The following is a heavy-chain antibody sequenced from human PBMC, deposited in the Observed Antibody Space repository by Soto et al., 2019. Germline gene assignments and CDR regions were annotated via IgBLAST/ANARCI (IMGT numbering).Heavy chain of an antibody. CDR3: AKDDSLEWFFPLDA. D-gene: IGHD3-3*01. J-gene: IGHJ5*02. CDR1: GFTFRSYA. Sequence: EVHLLESGGGLVQPGGSLRLSCSASGFTFRSYAMSWVRQAPGKGLEWVSGISGGGSDTYYSDSVRGRFTISRDNSKNTLYLQMNCLRVEDSAVYFCAKDDSLEWFFPLDAWGQGTLVTVSS. V-gene: IGHV3-23*01. CDR2: ISGGGSDT.